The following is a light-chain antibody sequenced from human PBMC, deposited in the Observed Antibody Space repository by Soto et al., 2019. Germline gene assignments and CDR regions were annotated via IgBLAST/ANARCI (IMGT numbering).Light chain of an antibody. V-gene: IGKV1-12*01. J-gene: IGKJ3*01. CDR1: QGISNW. Sequence: DIQMTQSPSSVSASVGDRVTITCRASQGISNWLAWYQQKPGKVPKLLISDASTLQSGGPSRFSGSGSGTDFTLTIIRLQPEDVATYYCQQRGSFPITFGAGTKVEIK. CDR3: QQRGSFPIT. CDR2: DAS.